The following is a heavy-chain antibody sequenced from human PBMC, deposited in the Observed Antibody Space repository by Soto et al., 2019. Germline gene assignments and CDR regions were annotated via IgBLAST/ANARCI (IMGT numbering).Heavy chain of an antibody. V-gene: IGHV3-53*01. CDR3: ARYYSGSGSPFDY. D-gene: IGHD3-10*01. CDR1: GFTVSSKY. J-gene: IGHJ4*02. CDR2: IYSGGST. Sequence: PGGSLRLSCAASGFTVSSKYVSWVRQAPGKGLEWVSVIYSGGSTYYADSVKGRFTISRDNSKNTLYLQMNSLRAEDTAVYYCARYYSGSGSPFDYWGQGALVTVSS.